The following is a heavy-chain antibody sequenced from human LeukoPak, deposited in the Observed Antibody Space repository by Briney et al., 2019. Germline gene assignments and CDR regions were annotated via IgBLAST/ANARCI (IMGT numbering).Heavy chain of an antibody. CDR1: VGSISSYY. CDR3: ARGHAAAAGTFDP. Sequence: PSETLSLTCTVSVGSISSYYWSWIRQPPGKGLEWIGYIYYSGSTNYNPSLKSRVTISVDTSKNQFSLKLSSVTAADTAVYYCARGHAAAAGTFDPWGQGTLVTVSS. CDR2: IYYSGST. V-gene: IGHV4-59*01. D-gene: IGHD6-13*01. J-gene: IGHJ5*02.